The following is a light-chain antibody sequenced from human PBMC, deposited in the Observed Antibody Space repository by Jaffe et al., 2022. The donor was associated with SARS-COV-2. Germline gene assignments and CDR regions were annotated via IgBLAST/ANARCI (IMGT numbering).Light chain of an antibody. J-gene: IGKJ1*01. CDR2: DAT. CDR3: QQFDNLPWT. V-gene: IGKV1-33*01. Sequence: DIQMTQSPSSLCASVGDSVTITCQASHDVSTYLNWYQQKPGKAPKLLIYDATNLETGVPSRFGGSGSGTHFTFTITSLQPEDVAIYYCQQFDNLPWTFGQGTKVEIK. CDR1: HDVSTY.